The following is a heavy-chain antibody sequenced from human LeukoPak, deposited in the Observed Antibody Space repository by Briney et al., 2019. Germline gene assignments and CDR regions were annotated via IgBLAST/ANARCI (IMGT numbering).Heavy chain of an antibody. CDR1: GFTFSSYS. CDR2: IYYSGST. V-gene: IGHV4-59*01. Sequence: PGGSLRLSCAASGFTFSSYSMNWVRQPPGKGLEWIGYIYYSGSTNYNPSLKSRVTISVDTSKNQFSLKLSSVTAADTAVYYCARRGYCSGGSCRTGMDVWGQGTTVTVSS. J-gene: IGHJ6*02. D-gene: IGHD2-15*01. CDR3: ARRGYCSGGSCRTGMDV.